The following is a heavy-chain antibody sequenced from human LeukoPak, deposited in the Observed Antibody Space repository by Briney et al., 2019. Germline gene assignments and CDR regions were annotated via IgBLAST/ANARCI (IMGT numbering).Heavy chain of an antibody. CDR2: INHSGST. J-gene: IGHJ4*02. V-gene: IGHV4-34*01. CDR1: GGSFSGYY. Sequence: PSETLSLTCAVYGGSFSGYYWSWIRQPPGKGLEWIGEINHSGSTNYNPSLKSRVTISVVKSKNQFSLKLSSVTAADTAVYYCARGGGGPRYWGQGTLVTVSS. D-gene: IGHD2-15*01. CDR3: ARGGGGPRY.